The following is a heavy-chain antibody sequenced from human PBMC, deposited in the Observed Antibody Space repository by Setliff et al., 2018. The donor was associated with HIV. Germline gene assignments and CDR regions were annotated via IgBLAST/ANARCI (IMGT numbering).Heavy chain of an antibody. V-gene: IGHV3-66*02. J-gene: IGHJ4*02. D-gene: IGHD6-25*01. Sequence: GGSLRLSCEASGFTFRKYWMHWVRQAPGKGLEWVSTIYSDGSTYHRDSVKGRFTPSRDNSKNTVYLQVGSLRPDDTAMYYCARSRPYNSALDYWGQGTLVTVSS. CDR3: ARSRPYNSALDY. CDR2: IYSDGST. CDR1: GFTFRKYW.